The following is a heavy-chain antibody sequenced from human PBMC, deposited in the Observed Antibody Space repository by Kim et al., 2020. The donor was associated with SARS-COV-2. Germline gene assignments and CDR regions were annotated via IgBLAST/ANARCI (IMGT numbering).Heavy chain of an antibody. CDR1: GFTFNNYG. CDR2: IGGSGDVT. CDR3: AKAGPYYFDY. V-gene: IGHV3-23*01. Sequence: GGSLRLSCAASGFTFNNYGMHWVRQAPGKGLEWVSAIGGSGDVTYYADSVKGRFSTSRDNSKNTLYLHMDSLRAEDTAVYYCAKAGPYYFDYWGQGTLVT. J-gene: IGHJ4*02.